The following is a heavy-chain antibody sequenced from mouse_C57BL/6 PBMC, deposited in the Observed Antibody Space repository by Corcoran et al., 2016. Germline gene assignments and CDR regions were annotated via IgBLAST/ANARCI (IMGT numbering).Heavy chain of an antibody. CDR1: GYTFTDYY. CDR3: ASKGAMDY. V-gene: IGHV1-26*01. CDR2: INPNNGGT. J-gene: IGHJ4*01. Sequence: EVQLQQSGPELVKPGASVKISCKASGYTFTDYYMNWVKQSHGKSIEWIGDINPNNGGTSYNQKFKGKATLTVDKSSSTAYMELRSLTSEDSAVYYCASKGAMDYWGQGTSVTVSS.